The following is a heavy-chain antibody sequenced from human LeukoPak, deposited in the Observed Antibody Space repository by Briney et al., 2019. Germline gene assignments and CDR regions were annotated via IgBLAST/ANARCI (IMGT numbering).Heavy chain of an antibody. V-gene: IGHV1-18*01. CDR2: ISAYNGNT. D-gene: IGHD2-15*01. J-gene: IGHJ6*03. CDR3: ARDGGLYCSGGSCYSSYYYYYMDV. Sequence: ASVKVSCKASGYTFTSYGISWVRQAPGQGLGWMGWISAYNGNTNYAQKLQGRVTMTTDTSTSTAYMELRSLRSDDTAVYYCARDGGLYCSGGSCYSSYYYYYMDVWGKGTTVTVSS. CDR1: GYTFTSYG.